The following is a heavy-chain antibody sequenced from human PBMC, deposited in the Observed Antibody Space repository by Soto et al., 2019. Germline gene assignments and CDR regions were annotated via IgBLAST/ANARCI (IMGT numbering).Heavy chain of an antibody. CDR2: ISSDGNHK. CDR3: ARWEQPLFDY. CDR1: GFTVSAYT. Sequence: QVQLVESGGGVVQPGRSLRLSCAASGFTVSAYTMHWVRQAPGKGLEWVAVISSDGNHKYYTDSVKGRFTISGDTSTNTLYLQMNSLRAEDTAVYYCARWEQPLFDYWGQGTLVTVSS. J-gene: IGHJ4*02. D-gene: IGHD1-26*01. V-gene: IGHV3-30-3*01.